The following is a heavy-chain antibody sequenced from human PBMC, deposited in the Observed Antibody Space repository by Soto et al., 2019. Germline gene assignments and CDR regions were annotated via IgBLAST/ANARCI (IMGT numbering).Heavy chain of an antibody. V-gene: IGHV1-3*01. D-gene: IGHD6-19*01. J-gene: IGHJ2*01. CDR1: GYTFINYG. CDR2: INAGNGNT. CDR3: ARSGYSSGWYHWYFDL. Sequence: ASVKVSCKASGYTFINYGIHLVRQAPGQRLEWMGWINAGNGNTKYSQNFQDRVTITRDTSASTAYMELSSLRSEDTAVFYCARSGYSSGWYHWYFDLWGRGTLVTVSS.